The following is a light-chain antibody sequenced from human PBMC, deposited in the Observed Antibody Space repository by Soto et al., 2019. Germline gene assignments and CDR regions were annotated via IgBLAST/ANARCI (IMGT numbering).Light chain of an antibody. CDR2: AAS. V-gene: IGKV1-39*01. J-gene: IGKJ2*01. CDR3: QQSYSTPMYT. Sequence: DIQMTQSPSSLSASVGDRVTITCRASQSISSYLNWYQQKPGKAPKLLIYAASSLQSGVPSRFSGSGSGTDFTLTISSLQHEDFATYYCQQSYSTPMYTFCQGNKLEIK. CDR1: QSISSY.